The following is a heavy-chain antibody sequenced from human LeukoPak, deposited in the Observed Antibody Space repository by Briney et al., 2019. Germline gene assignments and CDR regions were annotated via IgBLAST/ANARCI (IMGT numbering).Heavy chain of an antibody. Sequence: GGSLRLSCAASGFSVSNNYMNWVRQAPGKGLEWVSVIYSGGSTYYADSVKGRFTISRDDSKNTLYLQMNSLRAEDTAVYYCARGQNVPAWGQGTLVTVSS. CDR3: ARGQNVPA. D-gene: IGHD1-1*01. CDR1: GFSVSNNY. J-gene: IGHJ4*02. CDR2: IYSGGST. V-gene: IGHV3-53*01.